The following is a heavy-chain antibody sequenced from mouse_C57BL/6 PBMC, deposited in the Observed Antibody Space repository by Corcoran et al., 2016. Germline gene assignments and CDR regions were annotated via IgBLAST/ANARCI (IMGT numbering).Heavy chain of an antibody. CDR3: ARSGWLGGYYYAMDY. J-gene: IGHJ4*01. V-gene: IGHV1-26*01. CDR1: GYTFTDYY. D-gene: IGHD1-1*02. Sequence: EVQLQQSGPELVKPGASVKISCKASGYTFTDYYMNWVKQSNGKSLEWIGDMNPNNGGTSYNQKFKGKATLTVDKYSSTAYMELRSLTSEESAVYYCARSGWLGGYYYAMDYWGQGTAVTVSS. CDR2: MNPNNGGT.